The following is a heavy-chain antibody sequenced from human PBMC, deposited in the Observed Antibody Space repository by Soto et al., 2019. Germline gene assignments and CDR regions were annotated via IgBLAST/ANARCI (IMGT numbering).Heavy chain of an antibody. CDR2: INPNSGGT. CDR3: ASGGLTGTTDYYYGMDV. J-gene: IGHJ6*02. D-gene: IGHD1-20*01. CDR1: GYTFTGYY. Sequence: ASVNVSCKASGYTFTGYYMHWVRQAPGQGLEWMGWINPNSGGTNYAQKFQGRVTMTRDTSISTAYMELSRLRADDTAVNYCASGGLTGTTDYYYGMDVWGQGTTVTVSS. V-gene: IGHV1-2*02.